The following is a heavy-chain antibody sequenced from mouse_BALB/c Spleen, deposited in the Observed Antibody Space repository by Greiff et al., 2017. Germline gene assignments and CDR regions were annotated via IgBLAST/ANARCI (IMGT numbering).Heavy chain of an antibody. CDR3: ARYGNYASY. J-gene: IGHJ3*01. Sequence: VQLVESGAELVRPGSSVKISCKASGYAFSSYWMNWVKQRPGQGLEWIGQIYPGDGDTNYNGKFKGKATLTADKSSSTAYMQLSSLTSEDSAVYFCARYGNYASYWGQGTLVTVSA. CDR1: GYAFSSYW. D-gene: IGHD2-1*01. CDR2: IYPGDGDT. V-gene: IGHV1-80*01.